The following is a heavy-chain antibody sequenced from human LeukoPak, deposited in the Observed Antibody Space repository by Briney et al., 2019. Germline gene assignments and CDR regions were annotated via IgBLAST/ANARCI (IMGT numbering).Heavy chain of an antibody. CDR1: GFTFSNYW. J-gene: IGHJ4*02. CDR3: AREKFDY. Sequence: GGSLRLSCAASGFTFSNYWMNWVRQTPGKGLEWVANIKHDGSEKYYVDSMKGRFTVSRDNAKNSLYLQMNSLRAEDTAVYYCAREKFDYWGQGTLVTVSS. V-gene: IGHV3-7*03. CDR2: IKHDGSEK.